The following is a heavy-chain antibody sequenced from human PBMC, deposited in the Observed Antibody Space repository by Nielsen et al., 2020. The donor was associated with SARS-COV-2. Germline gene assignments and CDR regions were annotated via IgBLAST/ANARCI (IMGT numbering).Heavy chain of an antibody. Sequence: ASVKVSCKASGYTFTYYAMHWVRQAPGQRLEWMGWINAGNGNTKYSQKFQGRVTITMDTSASTAYMELRSLRSDDTAVYYCASHYYYDSSGYHYYYGMDVWGQGTTVTVSS. V-gene: IGHV1-3*01. CDR2: INAGNGNT. CDR1: GYTFTYYA. J-gene: IGHJ6*02. CDR3: ASHYYYDSSGYHYYYGMDV. D-gene: IGHD3-22*01.